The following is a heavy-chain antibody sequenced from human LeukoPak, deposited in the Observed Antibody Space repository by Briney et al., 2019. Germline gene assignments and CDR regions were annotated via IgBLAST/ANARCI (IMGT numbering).Heavy chain of an antibody. J-gene: IGHJ4*02. V-gene: IGHV1-24*01. D-gene: IGHD3-3*01. CDR2: LDPEDGET. CDR3: ATERASFLGFDY. CDR1: GYTLTELS. Sequence: ASVKVSCKVSGYTLTELSMHWVRQAPGKGLEWMGGLDPEDGETIYAQKFQGRVTMTEDTSTDTAYVELSSLRSEDTAVYYCATERASFLGFDYWGQGTLVTVSS.